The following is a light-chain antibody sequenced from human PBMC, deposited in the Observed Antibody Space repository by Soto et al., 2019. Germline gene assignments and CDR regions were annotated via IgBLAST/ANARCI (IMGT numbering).Light chain of an antibody. J-gene: IGKJ4*01. Sequence: DIVMTQSPATLSVSPGERATLSCRASQSVSGNLVCYQQKPGQAPRLLIYGASTRATGIPARFSGSGSGKEFTLTLSRRQSEDFAVYYCQRYLNWLTFGGRTKGEIK. CDR3: QRYLNWLT. V-gene: IGKV3-15*01. CDR2: GAS. CDR1: QSVSGN.